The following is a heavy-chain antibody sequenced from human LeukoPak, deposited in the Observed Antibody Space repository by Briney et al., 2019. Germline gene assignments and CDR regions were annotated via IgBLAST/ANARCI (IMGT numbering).Heavy chain of an antibody. J-gene: IGHJ4*02. Sequence: GGSLRLSCGASGITFSNYAMNWVRQAPGKGLEWVSSICGSGGSTYYADSVKGRFTISRDNSKNTLYLQMNSLRAEDTAVYYCAKDPHYDFWSGYLGWGQGTLVTVSS. CDR2: ICGSGGST. CDR1: GITFSNYA. V-gene: IGHV3-23*01. D-gene: IGHD3-3*01. CDR3: AKDPHYDFWSGYLG.